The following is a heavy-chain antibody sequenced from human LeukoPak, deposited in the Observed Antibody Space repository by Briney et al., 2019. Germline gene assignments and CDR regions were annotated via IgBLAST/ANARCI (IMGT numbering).Heavy chain of an antibody. D-gene: IGHD3-3*01. CDR2: ISWNSGSI. J-gene: IGHJ6*03. V-gene: IGHV3-9*01. CDR3: ASADYYYYMDV. CDR1: GFTFDGYA. Sequence: GGSLRLSCAASGFTFDGYAMHWVRQAPGKGLEWVSGISWNSGSIGYADSVKGRFTISRDNAKNSLYLQMNSLRAEDTAVYYCASADYYYYMDVWGKGTTVTVSS.